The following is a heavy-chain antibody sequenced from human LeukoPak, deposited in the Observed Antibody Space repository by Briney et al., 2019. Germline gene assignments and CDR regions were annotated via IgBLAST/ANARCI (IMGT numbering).Heavy chain of an antibody. CDR3: ATSNSGPEN. V-gene: IGHV3-7*01. D-gene: IGHD4-23*01. J-gene: IGHJ4*02. CDR2: IDKDGSEE. CDR1: GLTLSSRW. Sequence: GGSLRLSCSASGLTLSSRWVNWVRQAPGKGLEWVAIIDKDGSEENYVDSARGRFTISRDNAWNLVYLQMNSLRVEDTAVYYCATSNSGPENWGQGTLVTVSS.